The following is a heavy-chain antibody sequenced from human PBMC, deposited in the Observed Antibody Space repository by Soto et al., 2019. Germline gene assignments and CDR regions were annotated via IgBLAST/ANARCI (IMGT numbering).Heavy chain of an antibody. CDR2: TYYSSKWFY. CDR1: GDSVSYSS. J-gene: IGHJ5*02. Sequence: SQTLSLTCAISGDSVSYSSWSWIRQSPSRGLEWLGRTYYSSKWFYDYAVSLRSRITINPDTSKNQFSLQLNSVTPEDTAVYYCATGWLRLGFNTWGQGTLVTVSS. V-gene: IGHV6-1*01. D-gene: IGHD5-12*01. CDR3: ATGWLRLGFNT.